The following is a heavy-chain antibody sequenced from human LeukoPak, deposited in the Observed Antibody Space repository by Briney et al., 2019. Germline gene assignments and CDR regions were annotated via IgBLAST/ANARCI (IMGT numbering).Heavy chain of an antibody. CDR3: AREGSVARPFDY. Sequence: SETLSLTCTVSGGSISSYYWSWIRQPPGKGLGWIGYIYYSGSTNYNPSLKSRVTISVDTSKNQFSLKLSSVTAADTAVYYCAREGSVARPFDYWGQGTLVTVSS. CDR2: IYYSGST. V-gene: IGHV4-59*01. J-gene: IGHJ4*02. D-gene: IGHD6-6*01. CDR1: GGSISSYY.